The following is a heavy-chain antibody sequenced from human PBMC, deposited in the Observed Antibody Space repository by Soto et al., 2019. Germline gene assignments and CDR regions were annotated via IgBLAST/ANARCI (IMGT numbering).Heavy chain of an antibody. CDR3: AKTPIGNYPYYFDY. Sequence: GGSLRLSCTATGFTFSSDAVNWVRQTPGKGLEWVSGISASGDITYYADSVKGRFTISRDNSKNTLYLQMNSLRAEDTAVYYCAKTPIGNYPYYFDYWGQGTLVTVSS. CDR1: GFTFSSDA. D-gene: IGHD1-7*01. CDR2: ISASGDIT. J-gene: IGHJ4*02. V-gene: IGHV3-23*01.